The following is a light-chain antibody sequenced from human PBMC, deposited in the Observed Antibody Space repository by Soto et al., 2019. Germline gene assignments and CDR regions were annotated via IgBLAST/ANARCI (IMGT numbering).Light chain of an antibody. V-gene: IGLV2-11*01. CDR3: CSYAGSYTHV. CDR1: SSDVGTYTY. J-gene: IGLJ1*01. CDR2: DVI. Sequence: QSVLTQPRSVSGSPGQSVTISCTGTSSDVGTYTYVSWYQHHPGKAPKLIIYDVIKRPSGVPDRFSGSKSGNTASLTISGLQAEDEADYYCCSYAGSYTHVFGTGTKVTV.